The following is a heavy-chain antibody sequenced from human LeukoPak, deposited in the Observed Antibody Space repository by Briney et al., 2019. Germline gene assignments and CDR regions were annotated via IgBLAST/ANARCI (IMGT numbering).Heavy chain of an antibody. D-gene: IGHD5-12*01. CDR2: ISWNSGSI. CDR3: AKDGDSGYDWSYFDY. J-gene: IGHJ4*02. CDR1: GFTFDDYA. V-gene: IGHV3-9*01. Sequence: PGRSLRLSCAASGFTFDDYAMHWVRQAPGKGLEWVSGISWNSGSIGYADSVKGRFTISRDNAKNSLYLQMNSLRAEDTALYYCAKDGDSGYDWSYFDYWGQGTLVTVSS.